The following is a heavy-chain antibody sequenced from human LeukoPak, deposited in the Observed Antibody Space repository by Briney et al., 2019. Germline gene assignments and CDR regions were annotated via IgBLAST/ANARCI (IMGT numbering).Heavy chain of an antibody. CDR3: ARALLRYFDWSPIDY. J-gene: IGHJ4*02. CDR1: GFTFSSYA. D-gene: IGHD3-9*01. Sequence: GGSLRLSCAASGFTFSSYAMHWVRQAPGKGLEWVAVISYDGSNKYYADSVKGRFTISRDNSKNTLYLQMNSLRAEDTAVYYCARALLRYFDWSPIDYWGQGTLVTVSS. CDR2: ISYDGSNK. V-gene: IGHV3-30-3*01.